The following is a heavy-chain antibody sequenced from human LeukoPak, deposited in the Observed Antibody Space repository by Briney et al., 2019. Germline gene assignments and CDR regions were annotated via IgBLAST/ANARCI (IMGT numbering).Heavy chain of an antibody. Sequence: GGSLRLSCAASGFTFSSYSMNWVRQAPGKGLEWVSAISGSGGSTYYADSVKGRFTISRDNSKNTLYLQMNSLRAEDTAVYYCARDGVDPLSFDYWGQGTLVTVSS. CDR1: GFTFSSYS. J-gene: IGHJ4*02. CDR3: ARDGVDPLSFDY. V-gene: IGHV3-23*01. CDR2: ISGSGGST. D-gene: IGHD2/OR15-2a*01.